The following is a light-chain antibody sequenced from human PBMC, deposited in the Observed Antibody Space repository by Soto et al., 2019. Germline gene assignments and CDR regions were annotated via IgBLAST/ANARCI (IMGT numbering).Light chain of an antibody. CDR3: QQYKSWPLIT. J-gene: IGKJ5*01. CDR2: GAS. V-gene: IGKV3-15*01. CDR1: LSVPSR. Sequence: EIVMTQSLATLSVSPGEDVTLSCRASLSVPSRIAWYQQKPGQAPSLLIYGASTRATGVPDRFSGTGSGTEFTLTISSLKSEDYAVYYCQQYKSWPLITFGQGTRLEIK.